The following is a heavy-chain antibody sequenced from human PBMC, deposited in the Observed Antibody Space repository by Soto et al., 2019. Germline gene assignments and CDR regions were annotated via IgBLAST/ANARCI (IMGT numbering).Heavy chain of an antibody. CDR1: GYTFTSYG. V-gene: IGHV1-18*01. J-gene: IGHJ4*02. Sequence: QVHLVQSGAEVKKPGASVKVSCKGSGYTFTSYGITWVRQAPGQGLEWMGWISAHNGNTDYAQRLQGRVTVTRDTSTSAAYMEMRSLRSDDTAVYYCARGRYGDYWGQGALVTVSS. D-gene: IGHD1-1*01. CDR3: ARGRYGDY. CDR2: ISAHNGNT.